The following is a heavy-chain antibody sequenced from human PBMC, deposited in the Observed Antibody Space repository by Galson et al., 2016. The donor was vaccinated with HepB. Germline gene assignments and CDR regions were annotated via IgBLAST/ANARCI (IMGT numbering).Heavy chain of an antibody. CDR2: ISGSGYII. D-gene: IGHD5-12*01. CDR3: AREGAYSGNDFGGGFDF. J-gene: IGHJ4*02. V-gene: IGHV3-48*02. CDR1: GFTFNSHK. Sequence: SLRLSCAASGFTFNSHKMQWVRQAPGKGLEWLSDISGSGYIIQYADSVKGRFTTSRDNAKTSLFLQMNSLGDEDTAVYYCAREGAYSGNDFGGGFDFWGQGTLVTVSS.